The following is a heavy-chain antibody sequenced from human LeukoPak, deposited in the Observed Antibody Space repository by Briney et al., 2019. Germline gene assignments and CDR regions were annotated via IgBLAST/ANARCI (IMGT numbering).Heavy chain of an antibody. CDR2: IYYSGST. D-gene: IGHD6-13*01. V-gene: IGHV4-39*01. CDR3: GRHAGGISATGTSPFDY. CDR1: SASFSSSTYY. J-gene: IGHJ4*02. Sequence: SETLSLTCTVSSASFSSSTYYWGWIRQPPGKGLECIGRIYYSGSTYYNPSLKSRVTLFVDTSNNQFSLKLSSVPAADTAVYYCGRHAGGISATGTSPFDYWGQGTLVTVSS.